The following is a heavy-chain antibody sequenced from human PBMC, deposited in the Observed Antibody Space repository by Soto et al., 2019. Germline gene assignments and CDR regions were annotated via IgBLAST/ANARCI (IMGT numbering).Heavy chain of an antibody. V-gene: IGHV5-51*01. CDR1: GYSFTGYW. J-gene: IGHJ4*02. Sequence: PGESLKISCKGSGYSFTGYWIAWVRQMPGKGLEWMGIIFPGDSSSRYSPSFQGQVTISADKSISTAYLQWSSLKASDTAMYYCTRLATYYDILSGYYFDYWGQGTLVTVSS. D-gene: IGHD3-9*01. CDR3: TRLATYYDILSGYYFDY. CDR2: IFPGDSSS.